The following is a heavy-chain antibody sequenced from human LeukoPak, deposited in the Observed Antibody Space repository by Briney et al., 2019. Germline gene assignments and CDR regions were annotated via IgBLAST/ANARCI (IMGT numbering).Heavy chain of an antibody. Sequence: SETLSLTCTVSGGSISSHYWSWIRQPPGKGLEWIGYIYYSGSTNYNPSLKSRVTISVDTSKNQFSLKLSSVTAADTAVYYCARLKWDSSGYSVYYYYMDVWGKGTTVTVSS. CDR3: ARLKWDSSGYSVYYYYMDV. CDR2: IYYSGST. CDR1: GGSISSHY. J-gene: IGHJ6*03. V-gene: IGHV4-59*11. D-gene: IGHD3-22*01.